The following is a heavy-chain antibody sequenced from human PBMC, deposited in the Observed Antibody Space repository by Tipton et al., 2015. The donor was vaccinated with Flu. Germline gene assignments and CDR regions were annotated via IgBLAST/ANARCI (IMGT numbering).Heavy chain of an antibody. CDR3: ARRPSGAVVAYYFEY. J-gene: IGHJ4*02. Sequence: TLSLTCAVYGGSFSGYYWSWIRQPPGKGLEWIGEINHSGSTSYNPSLKSRVTISVDTSKNQFSLRVNSMTAADSAVYYCARRPSGAVVAYYFEYWGQGTLVTVSS. V-gene: IGHV4-34*01. D-gene: IGHD2-15*01. CDR2: INHSGST. CDR1: GGSFSGYY.